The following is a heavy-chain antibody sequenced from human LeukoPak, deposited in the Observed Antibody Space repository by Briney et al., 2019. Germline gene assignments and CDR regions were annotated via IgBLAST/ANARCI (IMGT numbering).Heavy chain of an antibody. D-gene: IGHD3-22*01. V-gene: IGHV3-49*04. J-gene: IGHJ6*03. CDR2: IRSKAYGGTT. CDR3: TSALTYHYDSSGYYPPYYYYMDV. Sequence: GGSLRLSCTASGFTFGDYAMSWVRQAPGKGLEWVGFIRSKAYGGTTEYAASVKGRFTISRDDSKSIAYLQMNSLKTEDTAVYYCTSALTYHYDSSGYYPPYYYYMDVWGKGTTVTVSS. CDR1: GFTFGDYA.